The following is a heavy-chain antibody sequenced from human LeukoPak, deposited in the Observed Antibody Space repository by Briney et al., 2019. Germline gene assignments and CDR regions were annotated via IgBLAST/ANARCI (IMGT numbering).Heavy chain of an antibody. Sequence: SETLSLTCTVSGGSISSSSYYWGWIRQPPGKGLEWIGSIHYSGSTYYNPSLKSRVTISVDTSKNQFSLKLSSVTAADTAVYYCARRDYYYYYMDVWGKGTTVTVSS. CDR2: IHYSGST. V-gene: IGHV4-39*01. CDR1: GGSISSSSYY. J-gene: IGHJ6*03. CDR3: ARRDYYYYYMDV.